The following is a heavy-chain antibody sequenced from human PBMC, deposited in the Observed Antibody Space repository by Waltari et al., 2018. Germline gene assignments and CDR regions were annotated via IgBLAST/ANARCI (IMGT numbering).Heavy chain of an antibody. Sequence: QLQLQESGSGLVKPSQTLSLTCAVSGGSISSGGYSWSWIRQPPGKGLEWIGYIYHSGSTYYNPSRKSRVTRSVDRSKNQFSLKLSSVTAADTAVYYCARSSTVVTPVRYYYMDVWGKGTTVTISS. CDR3: ARSSTVVTPVRYYYMDV. J-gene: IGHJ6*03. D-gene: IGHD4-17*01. CDR2: IYHSGST. CDR1: GGSISSGGYS. V-gene: IGHV4-30-2*01.